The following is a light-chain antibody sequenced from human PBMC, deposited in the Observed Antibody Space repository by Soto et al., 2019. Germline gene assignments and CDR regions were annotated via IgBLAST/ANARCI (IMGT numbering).Light chain of an antibody. CDR1: SSNIGAGYE. CDR3: QSYDSSLSGYV. V-gene: IGLV1-40*01. Sequence: QSVLTQPPSVSEAPGQRVTISCTGSSSNIGAGYEAHWYQQVPGTAPKRLIYENNNRPSGVPDRFSGSKSGTSASLAITGRQAEDEGNYYCQSYDSSLSGYVFGTGTKLTVL. J-gene: IGLJ1*01. CDR2: ENN.